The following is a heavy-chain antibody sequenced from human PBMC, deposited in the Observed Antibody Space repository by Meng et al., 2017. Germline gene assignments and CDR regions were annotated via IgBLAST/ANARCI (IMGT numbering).Heavy chain of an antibody. D-gene: IGHD4-17*01. CDR3: TTDRGRGTVTIAY. Sequence: GQLVGSGGGLVKPGGSLRLSCAASGFTFSNAWMSWVRQAPGKGLEWVGRIKSKTNGGTTDYAAPVKGRFTISRDDSKDTLYLQMNSLKTEDTAVYYCTTDRGRGTVTIAYWGQGALVTVSS. CDR1: GFTFSNAW. J-gene: IGHJ4*02. CDR2: IKSKTNGGTT. V-gene: IGHV3-15*01.